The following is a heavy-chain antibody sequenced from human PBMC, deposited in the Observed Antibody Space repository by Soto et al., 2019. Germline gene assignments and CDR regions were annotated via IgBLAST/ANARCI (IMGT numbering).Heavy chain of an antibody. CDR2: IKSKTDGGTT. J-gene: IGHJ4*02. D-gene: IGHD2-2*01. CDR1: GFTFSNAW. Sequence: EVQLVESGGGLVKPGGSLRLSCAASGFTFSNAWMNWVRQAPGKGLEWVGRIKSKTDGGTTDYAAPVKGRFTISRDDSKNTLYLQMNSLKTEDTAVYYCNTGRSLSSTGDDYWGQGTLVTVSS. CDR3: NTGRSLSSTGDDY. V-gene: IGHV3-15*07.